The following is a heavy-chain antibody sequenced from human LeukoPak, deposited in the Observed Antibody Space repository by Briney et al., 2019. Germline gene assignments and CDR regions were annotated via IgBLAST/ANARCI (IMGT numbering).Heavy chain of an antibody. J-gene: IGHJ4*02. Sequence: SETLCLTCTVSGGSINSYNWNWIRQPPGKGLEWIGYISYNGSPDYNPSFKSRVTMSVDTSQGQFSLRLSSVTAADTAVYYCARFRGTSSWHQEVFDYWGQGAPVTVSS. CDR2: ISYNGSP. D-gene: IGHD2-15*01. V-gene: IGHV4-59*08. CDR1: GGSINSYN. CDR3: ARFRGTSSWHQEVFDY.